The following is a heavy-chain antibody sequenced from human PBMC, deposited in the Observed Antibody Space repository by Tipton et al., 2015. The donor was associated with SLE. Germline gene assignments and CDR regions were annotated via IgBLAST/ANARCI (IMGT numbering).Heavy chain of an antibody. CDR3: ARCPSYCMDD. CDR2: IYYSGST. V-gene: IGHV4-39*07. J-gene: IGHJ6*02. CDR1: NGSTSSSLYS. Sequence: TLSLTCTVYNGSTSSSLYSCGSIRQSPEKGLEWVGSIYYSGSTYYNPSLKSRVTISVDTSRNQCSLNLTSVTAADTAVYYCARCPSYCMDDWGQGPTVTVSS.